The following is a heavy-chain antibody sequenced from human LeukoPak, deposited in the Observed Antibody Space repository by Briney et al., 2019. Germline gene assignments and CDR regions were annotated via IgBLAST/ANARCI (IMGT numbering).Heavy chain of an antibody. V-gene: IGHV3-48*01. J-gene: IGHJ4*02. CDR1: GFTFSSYG. D-gene: IGHD6-19*01. CDR2: ISSSSDSI. CDR3: ARDHSSGWYSDYFDY. Sequence: GGSLRLSCAASGFTFSSYGMNWVRQAPGKRLEWVSYISSSSDSIYCADSVKGRFTISRDNAENSLYLQMSSLRAEDTAVYYCARDHSSGWYSDYFDYWGQGTLVTVSS.